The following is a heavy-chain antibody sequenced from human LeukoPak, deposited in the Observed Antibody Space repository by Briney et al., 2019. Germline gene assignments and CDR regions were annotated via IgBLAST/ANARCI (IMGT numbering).Heavy chain of an antibody. CDR3: ARGDQGIDY. CDR1: GGSISSGDYS. V-gene: IGHV4-30-2*01. D-gene: IGHD2-2*01. J-gene: IGHJ4*02. CDR2: IYRSGTT. Sequence: SQTLSLTCDVSGGSISSGDYSWNWIQQPPGKGLEWIGNIYRSGTTYYNPPLKSRVTISLDRSKNQFSLKLSSVTAADTAVYHCARGDQGIDYWGQGTLVTVSS.